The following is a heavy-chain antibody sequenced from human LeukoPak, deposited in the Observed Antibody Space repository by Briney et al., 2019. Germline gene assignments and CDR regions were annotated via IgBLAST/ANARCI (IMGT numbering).Heavy chain of an antibody. D-gene: IGHD1-26*01. CDR2: IYHSGST. Sequence: PSQTLSLTCAVSGGSISSGGYFWSWIRQPPGKGLEWIGYIYHSGSTYYNPSLKSRVTISVDRSKNQFSLKLSSVTAADTAVYYCARVRATTSGAFDYWGQGTLVTVSS. V-gene: IGHV4-30-2*01. J-gene: IGHJ4*02. CDR1: GGSISSGGYF. CDR3: ARVRATTSGAFDY.